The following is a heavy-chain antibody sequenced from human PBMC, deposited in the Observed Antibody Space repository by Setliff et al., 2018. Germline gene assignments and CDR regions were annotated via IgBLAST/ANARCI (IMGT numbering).Heavy chain of an antibody. CDR1: GGSISSGGYY. CDR3: ARDRGGGLYDY. Sequence: SETLSLTCTVSGGSISSGGYYWSWIRQHPGKGLEWIGYIYYSGSTSYYNPSLKSRVTISVDTSKNQFSLKLSSVTAADTAMYFCARDRGGGLYDYWGRGTLVTVSS. CDR2: IYYSGSTS. V-gene: IGHV4-31*03. J-gene: IGHJ4*02. D-gene: IGHD3-16*01.